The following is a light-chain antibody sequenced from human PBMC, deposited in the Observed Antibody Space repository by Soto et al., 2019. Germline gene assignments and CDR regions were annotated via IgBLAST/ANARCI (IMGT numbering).Light chain of an antibody. J-gene: IGKJ4*01. CDR1: QDIKNY. Sequence: DIQMTQSPSSLSASVGDRVTITCQASQDIKNYLNWYQQKPGKAPNLLIYDASNLKTGVPSRFSGSGSGTHFTFTISSLQPEDIATDYCQHYDHLPPLSFGGGTKVELK. CDR3: QHYDHLPPLS. CDR2: DAS. V-gene: IGKV1-33*01.